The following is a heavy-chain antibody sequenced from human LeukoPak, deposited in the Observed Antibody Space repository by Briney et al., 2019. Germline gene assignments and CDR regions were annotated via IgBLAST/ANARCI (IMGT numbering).Heavy chain of an antibody. V-gene: IGHV4-59*01. CDR1: GGSISSYF. Sequence: SETLSLTCTASGGSISSYFWSWFRQPPGQGPEWVWYIYYSGSTNYNPSLKSRVTISVDTSKNQFSLKLSSVTAADTAVYYCASGNGDYDHPDYWGQGTLVTVSS. CDR2: IYYSGST. D-gene: IGHD4-17*01. J-gene: IGHJ4*02. CDR3: ASGNGDYDHPDY.